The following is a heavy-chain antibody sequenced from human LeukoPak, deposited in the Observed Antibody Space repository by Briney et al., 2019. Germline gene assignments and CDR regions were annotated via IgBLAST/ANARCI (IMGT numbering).Heavy chain of an antibody. Sequence: GASVKVSCKASGGTFSSYAISWVRQAPGQGLEWMGRIIPILGIANYAQKFQGRVTITADKSTSTAYMELSSLRSEDTAVYYCVHDSSGYSAGWFDYWGQGTLVTVSS. J-gene: IGHJ4*02. V-gene: IGHV1-69*04. CDR3: VHDSSGYSAGWFDY. CDR2: IIPILGIA. CDR1: GGTFSSYA. D-gene: IGHD3-22*01.